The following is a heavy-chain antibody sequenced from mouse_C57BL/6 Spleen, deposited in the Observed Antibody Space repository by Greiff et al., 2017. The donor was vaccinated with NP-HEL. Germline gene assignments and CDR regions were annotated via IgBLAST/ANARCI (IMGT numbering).Heavy chain of an antibody. CDR1: GYSITSGYY. V-gene: IGHV3-6*01. Sequence: EVQLQESGPGLVKPSQSLSLTCSVTGYSITSGYYWNWIRQFPGNKLEWMGYISYDGSNNYNPSLKNRISITRDTSKNQFFLKLNSVTTEDTATYYCARGRYDYFYAMDYWGQGTSVTVSS. CDR3: ARGRYDYFYAMDY. J-gene: IGHJ4*01. D-gene: IGHD2-4*01. CDR2: ISYDGSN.